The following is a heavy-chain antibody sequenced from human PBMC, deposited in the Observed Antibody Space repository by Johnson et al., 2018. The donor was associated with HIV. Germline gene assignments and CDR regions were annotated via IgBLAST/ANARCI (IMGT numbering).Heavy chain of an antibody. V-gene: IGHV3-NL1*01. Sequence: QVQLVESGGGVVQPGRSLRLSCAASEFTFSTFSRNAMHWVRQAPGKGLEWVSVIYSGGSTYYADSVKGRLTISRDNSKNTLYLQMNSLRPEDTAVCYCARGNSVAARPVGAFDIWGQGTMVTVSS. D-gene: IGHD6-6*01. CDR2: IYSGGST. CDR3: ARGNSVAARPVGAFDI. J-gene: IGHJ3*02. CDR1: EFTFSTFSRNA.